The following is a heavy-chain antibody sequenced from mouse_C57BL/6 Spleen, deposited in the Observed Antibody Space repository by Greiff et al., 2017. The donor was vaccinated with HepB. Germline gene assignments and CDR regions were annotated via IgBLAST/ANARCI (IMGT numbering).Heavy chain of an antibody. D-gene: IGHD4-1*01. CDR1: GFSLTSYG. J-gene: IGHJ1*03. V-gene: IGHV2-4*01. Sequence: QVQLQQSGPGLVQPSKSLSITCTVSGFSLTSYGVHWVRQPPGKGLEWRGVIWSGGSTDYNAAFISRLSISKDNSKSQVFFKMNSLQADDTAIYYCAKADWDWYFDVWGTGTTVTVSS. CDR2: IWSGGST. CDR3: AKADWDWYFDV.